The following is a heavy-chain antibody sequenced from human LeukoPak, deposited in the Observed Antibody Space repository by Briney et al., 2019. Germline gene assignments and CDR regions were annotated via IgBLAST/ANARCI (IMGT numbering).Heavy chain of an antibody. CDR1: GFTLRNAW. CDR3: TTEVDYYDSSGRSDY. CDR2: IKSKTDGGTT. V-gene: IGHV3-15*01. J-gene: IGHJ4*02. Sequence: GGALRLSRAASGFTLRNAWMSWVPAAPGKGLEWVGRIKSKTDGGTTDYAARVKGRFIISRDDSKNTLYLQMNSLKTEDTAVYYCTTEVDYYDSSGRSDYWGQGTLVTVSS. D-gene: IGHD3-22*01.